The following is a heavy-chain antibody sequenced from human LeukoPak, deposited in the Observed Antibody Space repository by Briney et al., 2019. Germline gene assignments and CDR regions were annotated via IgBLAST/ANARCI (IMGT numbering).Heavy chain of an antibody. Sequence: NASETLSLTCAVSGGSISSNSYYWGWIRQPPGKGLEWIGSIYYSGSTYYNPSLKSRVTISVDTSKNQFSLKLSSVTAADTAVYYCARTRYYYNSRSYGAPYYFDDWGQGTLVTVSS. CDR1: GGSISSNSYY. CDR2: IYYSGST. V-gene: IGHV4-39*01. J-gene: IGHJ4*02. D-gene: IGHD3-10*01. CDR3: ARTRYYYNSRSYGAPYYFDD.